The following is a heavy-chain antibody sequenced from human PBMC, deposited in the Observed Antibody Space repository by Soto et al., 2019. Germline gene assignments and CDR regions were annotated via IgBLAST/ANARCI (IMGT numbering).Heavy chain of an antibody. J-gene: IGHJ6*02. CDR3: ARALIQLWPHYYYGMDV. CDR1: GGSISSGDHY. D-gene: IGHD5-18*01. V-gene: IGHV4-30-4*01. CDR2: IYYSGTT. Sequence: LSLTCTVSGGSISSGDHYWSWIRQPPGRGLEWIGYIYYSGTTYYNPSLKSRVTISVDTSENQFSLKVNSVTAADTAVYYCARALIQLWPHYYYGMDVWGQGTTVTVSS.